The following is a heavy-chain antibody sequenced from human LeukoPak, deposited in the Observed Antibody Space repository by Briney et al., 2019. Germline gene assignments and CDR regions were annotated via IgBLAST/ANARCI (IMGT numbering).Heavy chain of an antibody. J-gene: IGHJ4*02. V-gene: IGHV3-30-3*01. CDR3: AKGDTGYSSGRGWYFDY. CDR2: ILYDGSNK. CDR1: GFTFSHYS. Sequence: GGSLRLSCVASGFTFSHYSMHWVRQAPGKGLEWVAVILYDGSNKYYADSVKGRFTISRDNSKNTLYLQMNSLRAEDTAVYYCAKGDTGYSSGRGWYFDYWGQGTLVTVSS. D-gene: IGHD6-19*01.